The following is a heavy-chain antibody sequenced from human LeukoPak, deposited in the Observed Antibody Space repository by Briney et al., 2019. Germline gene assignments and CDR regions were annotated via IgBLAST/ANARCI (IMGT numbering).Heavy chain of an antibody. Sequence: SETLSLTCTVSGGSISSYYWSWVRQPPGKGLEWIGYIYYSGSTNYNPSLKSRVTISVDTSKNQFSLKLSSVTAADTAVYYCARVRAAGRYFDYWGQGTLVTVSS. D-gene: IGHD4-17*01. V-gene: IGHV4-59*01. CDR3: ARVRAAGRYFDY. J-gene: IGHJ4*02. CDR2: IYYSGST. CDR1: GGSISSYY.